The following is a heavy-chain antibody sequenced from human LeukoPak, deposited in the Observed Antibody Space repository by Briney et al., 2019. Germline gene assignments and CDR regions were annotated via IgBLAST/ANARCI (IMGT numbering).Heavy chain of an antibody. Sequence: PSETLSLTCAVYGGSFSGYYWSWIRQPPGKGLEWIGEINHSGSTNYNPSLKSRVTISVDTSKNQFSLKLSSVTAADTAVYYCARSRVYGSGSVWFDPWGQGTLVTVSS. D-gene: IGHD3-10*01. V-gene: IGHV4-34*01. J-gene: IGHJ5*02. CDR2: INHSGST. CDR1: GGSFSGYY. CDR3: ARSRVYGSGSVWFDP.